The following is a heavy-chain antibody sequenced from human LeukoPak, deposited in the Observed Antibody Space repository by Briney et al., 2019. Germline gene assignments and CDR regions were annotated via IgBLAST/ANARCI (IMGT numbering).Heavy chain of an antibody. CDR2: INPNSGGT. CDR3: ARAMMTSVSMGDY. Sequence: ASVKVSCKASGYTFTGYYIHWVRQAPGPGLEWMGWINPNSGGTNYAQKFQGRVTITRDTPISTAYMELSRLTSDDTAVYYCARAMMTSVSMGDYWGQGTLVTVSS. D-gene: IGHD4-17*01. CDR1: GYTFTGYY. J-gene: IGHJ4*02. V-gene: IGHV1-2*02.